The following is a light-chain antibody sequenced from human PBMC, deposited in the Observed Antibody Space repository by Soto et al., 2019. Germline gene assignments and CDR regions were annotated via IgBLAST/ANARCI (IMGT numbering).Light chain of an antibody. CDR3: QHYNSYSEA. CDR2: RAS. V-gene: IGKV3-15*01. CDR1: QSLSGN. Sequence: EIVMTQSPATLAGSPGETVTLSCRASQSLSGNLAWYQQKPGQAPRLLIFRASTRATGVPARFSGRGSGTEFTLTISSLQPDDFATYYCQHYNSYSEAFGQGTKVELK. J-gene: IGKJ1*01.